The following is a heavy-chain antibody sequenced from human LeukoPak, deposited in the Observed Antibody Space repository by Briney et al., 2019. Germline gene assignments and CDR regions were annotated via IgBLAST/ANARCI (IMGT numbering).Heavy chain of an antibody. D-gene: IGHD5-24*01. CDR1: GGSIGSYY. CDR3: ARGSRDGYNYYYYYGMDV. J-gene: IGHJ6*02. CDR2: IYYSGST. V-gene: IGHV4-59*01. Sequence: SETLSLTCTVSGGSIGSYYWSWVRQPPGKGLEWIGYIYYSGSTNYNPSLKSRVTISVDTSKNQFSLKLSSVTAADTAVYYCARGSRDGYNYYYYYGMDVWGQGTTVTVSS.